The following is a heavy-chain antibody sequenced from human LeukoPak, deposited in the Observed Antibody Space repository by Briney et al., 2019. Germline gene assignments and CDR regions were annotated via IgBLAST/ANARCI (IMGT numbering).Heavy chain of an antibody. J-gene: IGHJ4*02. Sequence: ASVKVSCKASGYTFTSYGISWVRQAPGQGLEWMGWISAYNGNTNYAQKLQGRVTMTTDTSTSTAYTELRSLRSDDTAVYYCARVAGGYDYEYYFDYWGQGTLVTVSS. CDR1: GYTFTSYG. V-gene: IGHV1-18*01. CDR3: ARVAGGYDYEYYFDY. D-gene: IGHD5-12*01. CDR2: ISAYNGNT.